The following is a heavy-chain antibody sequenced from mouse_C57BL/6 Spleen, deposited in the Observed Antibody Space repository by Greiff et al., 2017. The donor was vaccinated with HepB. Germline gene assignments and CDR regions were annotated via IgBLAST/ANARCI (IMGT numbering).Heavy chain of an antibody. CDR2: ISSGGDYI. CDR3: TRLPDDYAMDY. CDR1: GFTFSSYA. Sequence: EVKLVESGEGLVKPGGSLKLSCAASGFTFSSYAMSWVRQTPEKRLEWVAYISSGGDYIYYADTVKGRFTISRDNARNTLYLQMSSLKSEDTAMYYCTRLPDDYAMDYWGQGTSVTVSS. V-gene: IGHV5-9-1*02. D-gene: IGHD5-5*01. J-gene: IGHJ4*01.